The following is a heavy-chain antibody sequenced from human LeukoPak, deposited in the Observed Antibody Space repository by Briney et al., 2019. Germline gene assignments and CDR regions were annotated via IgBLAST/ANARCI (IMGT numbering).Heavy chain of an antibody. CDR2: INGDGSTI. Sequence: PGGSLRLSCAASGFTFSSNWMHWVRQAPGKGLVWVSRINGDGSTINYADSVKGRFTTSRDNAKNTLYLQMNSLRAEDTAVYYCARDRGPAVMDYWGQGTLVTVSS. CDR3: ARDRGPAVMDY. CDR1: GFTFSSNW. J-gene: IGHJ4*02. D-gene: IGHD2-2*03. V-gene: IGHV3-74*01.